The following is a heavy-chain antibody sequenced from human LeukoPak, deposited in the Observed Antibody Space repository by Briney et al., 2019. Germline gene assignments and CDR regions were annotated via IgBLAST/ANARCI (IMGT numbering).Heavy chain of an antibody. V-gene: IGHV3-48*01. D-gene: IGHD3-10*01. Sequence: GGSLRLSCAASGFTFSSYSMNWVRQAPGKGLEWVSYISSSSSTIYYADSVKGRFTISRDNSKNTLYLQMNSLRAEDTAVYYCAREFGSYGSGSSLYFDYWGQGTLVTVSS. J-gene: IGHJ4*02. CDR1: GFTFSSYS. CDR3: AREFGSYGSGSSLYFDY. CDR2: ISSSSSTI.